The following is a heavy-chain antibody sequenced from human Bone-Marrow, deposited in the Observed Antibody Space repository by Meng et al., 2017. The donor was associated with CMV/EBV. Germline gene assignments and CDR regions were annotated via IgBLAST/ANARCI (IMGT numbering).Heavy chain of an antibody. V-gene: IGHV1-18*04. J-gene: IGHJ3*02. CDR2: ISAYNGNT. CDR3: ARDVRWLSSWDAFDI. CDR1: GYTFTGYY. Sequence: ASVKVSCKASGYTFTGYYLHWVRQAPGQGLEWMGWISAYNGNTNYAQKLQGRVTMTTDTSTSTAYMELRSLRSDDTAVYYCARDVRWLSSWDAFDIWGQGTMVTFSS. D-gene: IGHD6-13*01.